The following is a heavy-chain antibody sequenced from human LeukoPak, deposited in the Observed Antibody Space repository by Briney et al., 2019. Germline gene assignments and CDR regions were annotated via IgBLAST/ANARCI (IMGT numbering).Heavy chain of an antibody. CDR3: AKDKGYDSSGLLRFCMDA. Sequence: GGSLSLSCAASGFSFSTNAMSWVRQTPGKGLEWVSAVGGGNGRTYYADSVKGRFTISRDDSKNTLYLQMNSLRAEDTAIYYCAKDKGYDSSGLLRFCMDAWGTGTTVTVSS. J-gene: IGHJ6*03. D-gene: IGHD3-22*01. V-gene: IGHV3-23*01. CDR2: VGGGNGRT. CDR1: GFSFSTNA.